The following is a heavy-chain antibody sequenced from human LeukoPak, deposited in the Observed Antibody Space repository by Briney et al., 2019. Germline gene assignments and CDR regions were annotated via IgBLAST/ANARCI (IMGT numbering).Heavy chain of an antibody. V-gene: IGHV3-7*03. D-gene: IGHD6-19*01. J-gene: IGHJ4*02. CDR3: ARRSGIAVAGAFDY. CDR2: IKQDGSEE. CDR1: GFIFSTYW. Sequence: GGSLRLSCAASGFIFSTYWMSWVRQAPGKGPEWVANIKQDGSEEYYVDSVKGRFTISRDNAENSLYLQMNSLRAEDTAVYYCARRSGIAVAGAFDYWGQGTLVTVSS.